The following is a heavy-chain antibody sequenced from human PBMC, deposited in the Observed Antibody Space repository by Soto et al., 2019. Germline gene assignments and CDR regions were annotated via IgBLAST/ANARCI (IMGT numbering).Heavy chain of an antibody. V-gene: IGHV1-69*13. Sequence: GASVKVSCKASGGTFSSYAISWVRQAPGQGLEWMGGFILIFGTANYAQKFQGRVTITADESTSTAYLELSSLSFEDTAVYYFARESRYCSGGSCYFLPGIDYWGQGTLVTVPS. CDR1: GGTFSSYA. CDR3: ARESRYCSGGSCYFLPGIDY. D-gene: IGHD2-15*01. CDR2: FILIFGTA. J-gene: IGHJ4*02.